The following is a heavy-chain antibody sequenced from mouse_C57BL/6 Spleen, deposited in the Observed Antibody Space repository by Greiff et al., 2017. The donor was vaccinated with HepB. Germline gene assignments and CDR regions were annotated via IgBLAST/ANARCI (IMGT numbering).Heavy chain of an antibody. CDR2: ISYDGSN. CDR3: ARERMSRADAMDY. D-gene: IGHD2-10*02. CDR1: GYSITSGYY. V-gene: IGHV3-6*01. J-gene: IGHJ4*01. Sequence: DVKLQESGPGLVKPSQSLSLTCSVTGYSITSGYYWNWIRQFPGNKLEWMGYISYDGSNNYNPSLKNRNSITRDTSKNQFFLKLNSVTTEDTATYYGARERMSRADAMDYWGQGTSVTVSS.